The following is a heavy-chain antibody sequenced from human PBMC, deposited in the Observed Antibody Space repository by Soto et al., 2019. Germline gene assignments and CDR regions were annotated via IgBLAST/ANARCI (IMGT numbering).Heavy chain of an antibody. CDR2: INPNSGGT. V-gene: IGHV1-2*04. CDR1: GYTFTGYY. CDR3: ARDHRSRSSWYGYYYYGMDV. D-gene: IGHD6-13*01. J-gene: IGHJ6*02. Sequence: GASVKVSCKASGYTFTGYYMHWVRQAPGQGLEWMGWINPNSGGTNYAQKFQGWVTMTRDTSISTAYMELSRLRSDDTAVYYCARDHRSRSSWYGYYYYGMDVWGQGTTVTVSS.